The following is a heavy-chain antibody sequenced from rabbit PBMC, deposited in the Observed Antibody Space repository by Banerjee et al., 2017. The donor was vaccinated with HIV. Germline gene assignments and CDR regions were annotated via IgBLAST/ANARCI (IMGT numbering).Heavy chain of an antibody. CDR3: ARYVSSGYAGYGYVVNYFNL. D-gene: IGHD1-1*01. CDR1: GFSLSSSYN. V-gene: IGHV1S45*01. CDR2: INTGSGST. J-gene: IGHJ4*01. Sequence: QEQLEESGGGLVKPGASLTLTCTASGFSLSSSYNMCWVRQAPGKGLEWIGCINTGSGSTWYASWAKGRFTITKASSTTVTLQLNSLTAADTATYFCARYVSSGYAGYGYVVNYFNLWGPGTLVTVS.